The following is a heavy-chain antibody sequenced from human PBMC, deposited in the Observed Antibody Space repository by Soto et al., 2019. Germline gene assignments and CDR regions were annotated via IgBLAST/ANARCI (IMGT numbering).Heavy chain of an antibody. D-gene: IGHD3-10*01. V-gene: IGHV1-69*06. CDR2: IIPIFGTA. Sequence: ASVKVSCKASGGTFSSYAISWVRQAPGQGLEWMGGIIPIFGTANYAQKFQGRVTITADKSTSTAYMELSSLRSEDTAVYYCARGPGAIPHFDYWGQGTLVTVSS. CDR1: GGTFSSYA. J-gene: IGHJ4*02. CDR3: ARGPGAIPHFDY.